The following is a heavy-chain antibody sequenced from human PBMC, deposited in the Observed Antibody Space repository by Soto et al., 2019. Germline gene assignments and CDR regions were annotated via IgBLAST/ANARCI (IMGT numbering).Heavy chain of an antibody. Sequence: SVKVSCKASGGTFSSYVISWVRQAPGQGLEWMGGIIPIFGTANYAQKFQGRVTITSDKSTSTAYMELSSLRSEGTAVYYCASERKRRSGCCTGRSYDHGMDVWGQGTTVTVSS. CDR1: GGTFSSYV. D-gene: IGHD3-3*01. J-gene: IGHJ6*02. V-gene: IGHV1-69*06. CDR2: IIPIFGTA. CDR3: ASERKRRSGCCTGRSYDHGMDV.